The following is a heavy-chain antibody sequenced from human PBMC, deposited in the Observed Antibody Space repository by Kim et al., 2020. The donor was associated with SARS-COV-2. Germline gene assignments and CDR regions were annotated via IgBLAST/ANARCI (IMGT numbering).Heavy chain of an antibody. CDR3: ATNYGDYYLDWYFDL. V-gene: IGHV3-33*05. D-gene: IGHD4-17*01. Sequence: EGSLRLSCAASGFTFSSYGMHWVRQAPGKGLEWVAVISYDGSSKYYADSVRGRFTISRDNSKNTLYLQMNSLRAEDTAVYYCATNYGDYYLDWYFDLCGRGTLVTVSS. CDR1: GFTFSSYG. J-gene: IGHJ2*01. CDR2: ISYDGSSK.